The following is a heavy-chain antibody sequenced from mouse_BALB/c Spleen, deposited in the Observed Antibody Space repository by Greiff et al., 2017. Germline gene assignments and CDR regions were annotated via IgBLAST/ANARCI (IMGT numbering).Heavy chain of an antibody. CDR3: ARGRITTARFDY. CDR1: GYTFTDYA. V-gene: IGHV1S137*01. J-gene: IGHJ2*01. Sequence: QVHVKQSGAELVRPGVSVKISCKGSGYTFTDYAMHWVKQSHAKSLEWIGVISTYYGDASYNQKFKGKATMTVDKSSSTAYMELARLTSEDSAIYYCARGRITTARFDYWGQGTTLTVSS. D-gene: IGHD1-2*01. CDR2: ISTYYGDA.